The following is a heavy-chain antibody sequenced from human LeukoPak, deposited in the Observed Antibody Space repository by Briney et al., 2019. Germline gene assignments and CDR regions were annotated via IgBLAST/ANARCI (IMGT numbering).Heavy chain of an antibody. J-gene: IGHJ4*02. CDR1: GYSISSSYY. CDR2: IYHSGST. Sequence: KPSETLSLTCAVSGYSISSSYYWGWIRQPPGKGLEWIGSIYHSGSTYYNPSLKSRVTISVDTSKNQFSLKLSSVTAADTAVYYCARQDMNFGDPYYFDYWGQGTLVTVSS. CDR3: ARQDMNFGDPYYFDY. V-gene: IGHV4-38-2*01. D-gene: IGHD3-3*01.